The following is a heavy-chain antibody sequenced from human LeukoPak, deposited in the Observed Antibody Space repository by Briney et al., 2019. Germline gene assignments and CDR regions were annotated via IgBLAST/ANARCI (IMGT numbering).Heavy chain of an antibody. D-gene: IGHD2-2*01. CDR2: ISSTSNTI. J-gene: IGHJ4*02. CDR3: ARPSRSTGPAY. Sequence: PGGSLRLSCAASGFIFSNYSMNWVRQAPGKGLAWVSWISSTSNTIYYADSVKGRFTISRDNAKNSLDLQMNSLRDEDTAVYYCARPSRSTGPAYWGQGTLVTVSS. CDR1: GFIFSNYS. V-gene: IGHV3-48*02.